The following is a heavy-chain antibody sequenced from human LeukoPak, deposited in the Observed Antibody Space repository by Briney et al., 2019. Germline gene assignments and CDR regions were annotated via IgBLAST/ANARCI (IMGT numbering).Heavy chain of an antibody. D-gene: IGHD3-3*01. CDR3: ARGPLRFRYGMDV. V-gene: IGHV4-59*01. Sequence: SETLSLTCTVSGGSISSYYWSWIRQPPGKGLEWIGYIYYSGSTNYNPSLKSRVTILVDTSKNQFSLKLSSVTAADTAVYYCARGPLRFRYGMDVWGKGTTVTVSS. CDR2: IYYSGST. J-gene: IGHJ6*04. CDR1: GGSISSYY.